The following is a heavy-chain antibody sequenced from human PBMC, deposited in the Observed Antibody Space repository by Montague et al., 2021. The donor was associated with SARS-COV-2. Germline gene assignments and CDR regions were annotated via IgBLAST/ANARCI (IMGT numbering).Heavy chain of an antibody. Sequence: SLRLSCAVSGFTFSAFAMIWVRQPPGKGLESVALKSHDGFEEHCADSMKGRFTISRDNSQNTLFLQMNRLRPEDTAMYYCARAYYDGISGRLDQWGQGTLVTVSS. CDR1: GFTFSAFA. D-gene: IGHD3-22*01. J-gene: IGHJ4*02. V-gene: IGHV3-30*04. CDR2: KSHDGFEE. CDR3: ARAYYDGISGRLDQ.